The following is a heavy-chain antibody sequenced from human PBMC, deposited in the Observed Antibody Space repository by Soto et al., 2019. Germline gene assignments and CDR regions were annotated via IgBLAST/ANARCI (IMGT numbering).Heavy chain of an antibody. D-gene: IGHD1-26*01. V-gene: IGHV4-38-2*02. Sequence: SETLSLTCTVSDHSISSRCYWGWIRQPPGKGLEWIGSIYYGGTTYYNPSLKSRVTISMDTSKSQFSLRLSSVTAADTAVYYCARDGSVGTGWFDPWGQGTLVTVSS. CDR1: DHSISSRCY. CDR3: ARDGSVGTGWFDP. J-gene: IGHJ5*02. CDR2: IYYGGTT.